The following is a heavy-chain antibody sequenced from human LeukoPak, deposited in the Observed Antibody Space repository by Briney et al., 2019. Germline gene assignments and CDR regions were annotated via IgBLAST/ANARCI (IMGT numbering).Heavy chain of an antibody. CDR1: GFIFSNYA. CDR3: ALEGDGHNAPDY. Sequence: PGGSLRLSCAASGFIFSNYAMSWVRQAPGKGLEWVSAIIGSGDHTYYADSVRGRFTISRDNSRNTLYLQMNSLRAEDTAVYHCALEGDGHNAPDYWGQGTLVTVSS. V-gene: IGHV3-23*01. J-gene: IGHJ4*02. CDR2: IIGSGDHT. D-gene: IGHD5-24*01.